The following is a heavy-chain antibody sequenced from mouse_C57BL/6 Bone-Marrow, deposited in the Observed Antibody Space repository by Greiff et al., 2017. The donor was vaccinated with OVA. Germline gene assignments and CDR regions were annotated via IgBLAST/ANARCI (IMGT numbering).Heavy chain of an antibody. CDR2: INPSSGYT. CDR1: GYTFTSYW. CDR3: GDYCGRAGGAMGG. Sequence: VQLVESGAELAKPGASVKLSCKASGYTFTSYWMHWVKQRPGQGLEWIGYINPSSGYTKYNQKFKDKATLTADKSSSTAYMQLSSLTYEDSAVYCGGDYCGRAGGAMGGWGQGASVTVS. V-gene: IGHV1-7*01. J-gene: IGHJ4*01. D-gene: IGHD1-1*01.